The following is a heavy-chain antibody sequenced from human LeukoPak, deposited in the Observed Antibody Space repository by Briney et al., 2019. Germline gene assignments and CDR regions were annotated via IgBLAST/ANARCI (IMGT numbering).Heavy chain of an antibody. CDR2: IYYSGST. CDR1: GGSVSSGSYY. J-gene: IGHJ3*02. Sequence: PSETLSLTCTVSGGSVSSGSYYWSWIRQPPGKGLEWIGYIYYSGSTNYNPSLKSRVTISVDTSKNQFSLKLSSVTAADTAVYYSASGPFYGDYDPPDAFDIWGQGTMVTVSS. V-gene: IGHV4-61*01. CDR3: ASGPFYGDYDPPDAFDI. D-gene: IGHD4-17*01.